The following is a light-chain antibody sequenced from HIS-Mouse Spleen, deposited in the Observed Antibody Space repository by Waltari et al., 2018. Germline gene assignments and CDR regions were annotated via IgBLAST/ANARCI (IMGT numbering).Light chain of an antibody. CDR1: SSDVGGYNY. V-gene: IGLV2-14*03. J-gene: IGLJ2*01. CDR2: DVS. Sequence: QSALTQPASVSGSPGQSITISCTGTSSDVGGYNYVSWYQQHPGKAPKLMNYDVSNRPSGVSNRCSGSESGNTASLTISGLQAEDEADYYGSSYTSSSTLEVFGGGTKLTVL. CDR3: SSYTSSSTLEV.